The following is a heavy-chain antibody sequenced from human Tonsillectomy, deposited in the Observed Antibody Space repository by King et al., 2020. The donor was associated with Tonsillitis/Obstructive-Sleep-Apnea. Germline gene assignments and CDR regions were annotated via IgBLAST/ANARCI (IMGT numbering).Heavy chain of an antibody. V-gene: IGHV5-51*01. CDR1: GYSFTNYW. CDR3: VRQGDTYYYYTTGWDDY. CDR2: IYPGDSDT. D-gene: IGHD3-22*01. J-gene: IGHJ4*02. Sequence: VQLVESGAELKKPGESLRISCKGSGYSFTNYWIAWVRQMPGKGLEWMGIIYPGDSDTRYSPFFQGQVTISADKSISTAYLQWSSLKASDTAMYYCVRQGDTYYYYTTGWDDYWGQGTLVTVSS.